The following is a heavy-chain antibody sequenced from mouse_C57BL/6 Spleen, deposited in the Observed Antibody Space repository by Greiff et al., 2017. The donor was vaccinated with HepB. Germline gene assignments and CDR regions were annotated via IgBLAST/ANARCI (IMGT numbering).Heavy chain of an antibody. V-gene: IGHV1-64*01. D-gene: IGHD1-1*01. CDR1: GYTFTSYW. CDR3: AREVYYYGSSYSWFAY. CDR2: IHPNSGST. J-gene: IGHJ3*01. Sequence: QVQLQQPGAELVKPGASVKLSCKASGYTFTSYWMHWVKQRPGQGLEWIGMIHPNSGSTNYNEKFKRKATLTVDKSSSTAYMQLSSLTSEDSAVYDCAREVYYYGSSYSWFAYWGQGTLVTVSA.